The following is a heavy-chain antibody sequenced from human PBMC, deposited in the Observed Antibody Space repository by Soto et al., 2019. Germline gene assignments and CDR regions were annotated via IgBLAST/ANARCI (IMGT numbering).Heavy chain of an antibody. V-gene: IGHV4-59*08. CDR2: ISYSGDT. J-gene: IGHJ2*01. D-gene: IGHD3-3*02. Sequence: QVQLQESGPGLVKPSETLSLTCTVSGGSISGYYWSWIRQHPGKGLEWVAYISYSGDTNSTPSLKRRVTMSVDTSKYRLSLHLRSVTAADTALYHCARHLLVAIGDPWYFDLWGRGTLVTVSS. CDR3: ARHLLVAIGDPWYFDL. CDR1: GGSISGYY.